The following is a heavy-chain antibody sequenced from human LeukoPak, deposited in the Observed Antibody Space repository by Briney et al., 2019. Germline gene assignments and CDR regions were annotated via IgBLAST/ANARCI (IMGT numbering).Heavy chain of an antibody. CDR2: INSDGSST. CDR3: ARKTTVVKEDVFDI. J-gene: IGHJ3*02. D-gene: IGHD4-23*01. Sequence: PGGSLRLSCAASGFTFSSYAMSWVRQAPGKGLVWVSRINSDGSSTKYADSVKGRFTISRDNAKNTLYLEMNSLRAEDTAVYYCARKTTVVKEDVFDIWGQGTMVTVSP. CDR1: GFTFSSYA. V-gene: IGHV3-74*03.